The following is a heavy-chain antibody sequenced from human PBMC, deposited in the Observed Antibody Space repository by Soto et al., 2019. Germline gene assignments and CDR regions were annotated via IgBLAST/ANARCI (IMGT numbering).Heavy chain of an antibody. CDR2: ISGSGGST. D-gene: IGHD3-3*01. CDR3: AKLASLLEWTPKTKKYYYYGMDV. V-gene: IGHV3-23*01. CDR1: GFSFSDYW. Sequence: HPGGSLRLSCAASGFSFSDYWMAWVRQAPGKGLEWVANISGSGGSTYYADSVKGRFTISRDNSKNTLYLQMNSLRAEDTAVYYCAKLASLLEWTPKTKKYYYYGMDVWGQGTTVTVSS. J-gene: IGHJ6*02.